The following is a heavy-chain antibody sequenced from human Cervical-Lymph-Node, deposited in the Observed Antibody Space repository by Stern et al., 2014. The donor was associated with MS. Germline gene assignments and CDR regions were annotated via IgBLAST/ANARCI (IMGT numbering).Heavy chain of an antibody. J-gene: IGHJ4*02. CDR2: IGTAGDP. V-gene: IGHV3-13*05. D-gene: IGHD2-15*01. CDR3: ARGNGYCSGGSCYSFDY. Sequence: VQLVESGGGLVQPGGSLRLSCAASGFTFSSYDMHWVRQATGKVLEWVSAIGTAGDPYYPGSVKGRFTISRENAKNSLYLQMNSLRAGDTAVYYCARGNGYCSGGSCYSFDYWGQGTLVTVSS. CDR1: GFTFSSYD.